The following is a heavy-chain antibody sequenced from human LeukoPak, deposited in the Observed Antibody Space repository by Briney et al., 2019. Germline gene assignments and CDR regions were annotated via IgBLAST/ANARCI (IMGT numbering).Heavy chain of an antibody. D-gene: IGHD6-19*01. CDR2: ISWNSGSI. J-gene: IGHJ1*01. Sequence: GRSLRLSCEASGFTFKDYAMHWVRQAPGKGLEWVSGISWNSGSIGYADSVKGRFTISRDNAKNSLYLHINRLRTEDTALCYCAKDMYSSGSNGEGYLQHWGQGTLVTVSS. V-gene: IGHV3-9*01. CDR1: GFTFKDYA. CDR3: AKDMYSSGSNGEGYLQH.